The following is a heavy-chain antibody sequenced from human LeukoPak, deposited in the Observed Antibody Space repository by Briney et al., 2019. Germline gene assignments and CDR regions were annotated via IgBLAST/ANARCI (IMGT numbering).Heavy chain of an antibody. V-gene: IGHV3-30*04. J-gene: IGHJ5*02. CDR1: GFTFSSYA. D-gene: IGHD3-3*02. CDR3: AKDSVTFRFDP. Sequence: GRSLRLSCAASGFTFSSYAMHWVRQAPGKGLEWVAVISYDGSNKYYADSVKGRFTISRDNSKNTLYLQMNSLRAEDTAVYYCAKDSVTFRFDPWGQGTLVTVSS. CDR2: ISYDGSNK.